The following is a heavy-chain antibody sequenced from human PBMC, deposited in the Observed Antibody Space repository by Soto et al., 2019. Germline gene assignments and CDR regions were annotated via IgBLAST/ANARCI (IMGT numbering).Heavy chain of an antibody. CDR3: ARDLYYSSGRYFDHDAFDI. CDR2: ISPHNDRT. Sequence: QVQLVQSGADVKKPGASVKVSCKASGYNFTSYGISWVRQAPGQGLEWMVWISPHNDRTKYARRFHDRVTMTPETPTSTVYMELGSLRSDDTAVYYCARDLYYSSGRYFDHDAFDIWGQGTVVTVSS. D-gene: IGHD6-19*01. V-gene: IGHV1-18*01. CDR1: GYNFTSYG. J-gene: IGHJ3*02.